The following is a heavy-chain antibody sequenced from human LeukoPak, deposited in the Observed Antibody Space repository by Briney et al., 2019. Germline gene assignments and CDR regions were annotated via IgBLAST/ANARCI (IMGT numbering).Heavy chain of an antibody. Sequence: PSETLSLTCAVYGGSFSGYYWSWIRQPPGKGLEWIGEINHSGSTNYNPSLKSRVTISVDTSKNQFSLKLSSVTAADTAVYYCARADVVVVAATAYYYYYMDVWGKGTTVTVSS. J-gene: IGHJ6*03. CDR3: ARADVVVVAATAYYYYYMDV. D-gene: IGHD2-15*01. CDR2: INHSGST. CDR1: GGSFSGYY. V-gene: IGHV4-34*01.